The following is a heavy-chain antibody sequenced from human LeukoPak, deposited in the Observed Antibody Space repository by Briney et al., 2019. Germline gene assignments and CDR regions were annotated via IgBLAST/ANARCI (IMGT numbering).Heavy chain of an antibody. Sequence: PSETLSLTCTVSGGSISSYYWSWIRQPAGKGLEWIGRIYTSGSTNYNPSLKSRVTMSVGTSKNQFSLKLSSVTAADTAVYYCARTYYYGSGSYFGSFDPWGQGTLVTVSS. CDR3: ARTYYYGSGSYFGSFDP. J-gene: IGHJ5*02. V-gene: IGHV4-4*07. D-gene: IGHD3-10*01. CDR1: GGSISSYY. CDR2: IYTSGST.